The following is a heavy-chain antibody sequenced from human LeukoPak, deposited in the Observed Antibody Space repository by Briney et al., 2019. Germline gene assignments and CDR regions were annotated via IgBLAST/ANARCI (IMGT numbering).Heavy chain of an antibody. CDR2: IYYSGST. V-gene: IGHV4-30-4*01. CDR3: AGRQRGLFDY. CDR1: GGSISSGDYC. D-gene: IGHD5-18*01. J-gene: IGHJ4*02. Sequence: SETLSLTCTVSGGSISSGDYCWSWIRQPPGKGLEWIGYIYYSGSTYYNPSLKSRVTISVDTSKNQFSLKLSSVTAADTAVYYCAGRQRGLFDYWGQGTLVTVSS.